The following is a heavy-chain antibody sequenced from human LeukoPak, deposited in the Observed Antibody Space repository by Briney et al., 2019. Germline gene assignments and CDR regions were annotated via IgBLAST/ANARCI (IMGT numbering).Heavy chain of an antibody. Sequence: GASVKVSCKASGYTFTGYYMHWVRQAPGQGLEWMGWINPNSGGTNYAQKFQGRVTMTRDTSISTAYMELSSLRFEDTAVYYCAVHLPGDYLDRWGQGTLVTVSS. CDR1: GYTFTGYY. V-gene: IGHV1-2*02. J-gene: IGHJ4*02. CDR2: INPNSGGT. CDR3: AVHLPGDYLDR.